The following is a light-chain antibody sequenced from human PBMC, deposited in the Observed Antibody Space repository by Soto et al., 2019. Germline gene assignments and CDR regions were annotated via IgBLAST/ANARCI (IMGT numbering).Light chain of an antibody. CDR2: EVS. Sequence: QSVLTQPASVSGSPGQSITISCTGTSSDVGGYNYVSWYQQHPDKAPKLMIYEVSNRPSGVSNRFSGSKSGNTASLTISGLQAEDEADYYCSSYITTRTHVVFGGGTKLTVL. V-gene: IGLV2-14*01. J-gene: IGLJ2*01. CDR3: SSYITTRTHVV. CDR1: SSDVGGYNY.